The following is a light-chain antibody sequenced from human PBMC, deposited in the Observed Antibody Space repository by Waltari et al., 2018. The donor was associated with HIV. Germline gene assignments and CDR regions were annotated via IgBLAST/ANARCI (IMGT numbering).Light chain of an antibody. J-gene: IGKJ5*01. CDR1: QSVSTTY. CDR2: AAS. Sequence: EIVLTQSPGTLSLSSGERATLSCRASQSVSTTYLAWYQQKPGQAPRLLIYAASSRATGIPDRFSDSGSGTDFTLTISRLEPEDFAVYYCQQYGSSPITFGQGTRLEIK. V-gene: IGKV3-20*01. CDR3: QQYGSSPIT.